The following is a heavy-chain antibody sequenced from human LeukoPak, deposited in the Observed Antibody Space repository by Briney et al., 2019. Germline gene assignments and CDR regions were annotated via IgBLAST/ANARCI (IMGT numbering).Heavy chain of an antibody. CDR3: ARDNVVVVVAAHRYYYYYMDV. CDR1: GFTFRNYP. V-gene: IGHV3-30*04. Sequence: GGSLRLSCLGSGFTFRNYPMYWVRQAPGKGLEWMAVISYDGNTKYYADSVKGRFTLSRDNSKNTLYLQMNSLRAEDTAVYYCARDNVVVVVAAHRYYYYYMDVWGKGTTVTVSS. J-gene: IGHJ6*03. D-gene: IGHD2-15*01. CDR2: ISYDGNTK.